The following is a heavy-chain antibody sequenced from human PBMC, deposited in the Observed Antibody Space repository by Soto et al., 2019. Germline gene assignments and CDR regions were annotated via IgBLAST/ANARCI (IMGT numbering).Heavy chain of an antibody. D-gene: IGHD6-13*01. V-gene: IGHV4-31*03. CDR2: IFYSGST. CDR3: ARVYRQSGYSSSWVFDY. J-gene: IGHJ4*02. Sequence: QVQLQESGPGLVKPSQTLSLICTVSGGSINSGGYYWNWIRQHPGKGLEWIGYIFYSGSTYYNPFLSSRVTISADTSENQFSLNLSSVTAAATAVYFCARVYRQSGYSSSWVFDYWGQGTLVNVSS. CDR1: GGSINSGGYY.